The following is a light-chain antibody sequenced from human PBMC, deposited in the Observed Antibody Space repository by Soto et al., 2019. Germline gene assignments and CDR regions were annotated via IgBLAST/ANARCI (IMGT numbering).Light chain of an antibody. V-gene: IGLV2-14*01. J-gene: IGLJ1*01. Sequence: QSVLTQPASVSGSPGQSITISCTGTSGDIGSYNRVSWYQQHPGKAPKLIIYEVTDRPSGASNRFSGSKSGNTASLTISGLQAEDEAESYCSSYTNINTRACVFGTGTKVTVL. CDR3: SSYTNINTRACV. CDR1: SGDIGSYNR. CDR2: EVT.